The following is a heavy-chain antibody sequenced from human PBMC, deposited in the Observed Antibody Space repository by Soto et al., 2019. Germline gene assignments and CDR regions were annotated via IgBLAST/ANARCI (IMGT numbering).Heavy chain of an antibody. J-gene: IGHJ4*02. CDR2: ISSSSSYI. CDR1: GFTFSSYS. V-gene: IGHV3-21*01. CDR3: ARDQEEYYYFDY. Sequence: EVQLVESGGGLVKPGGSLRLSCAASGFTFSSYSMNWVRQAPGTGLEWVSAISSSSSYIYYADSVKGRFTISRDNAKNSLYLQMNSMRAEDTAVYYCARDQEEYYYFDYWGQGTLVTVSA.